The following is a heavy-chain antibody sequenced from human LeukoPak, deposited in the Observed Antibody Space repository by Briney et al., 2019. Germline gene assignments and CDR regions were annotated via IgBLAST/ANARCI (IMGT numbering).Heavy chain of an antibody. CDR3: ATDYYDSSGYSRDY. Sequence: SETLSLTCTVSGGSISSGSYYWSWIRQPAGKGREWIGRIYTSGSTNYNPSLKSRVTISVGTSKNQFSLKLSSVTAADTAVYYCATDYYDSSGYSRDYWGQGTLVTVSS. D-gene: IGHD3-22*01. V-gene: IGHV4-61*02. J-gene: IGHJ4*02. CDR2: IYTSGST. CDR1: GGSISSGSYY.